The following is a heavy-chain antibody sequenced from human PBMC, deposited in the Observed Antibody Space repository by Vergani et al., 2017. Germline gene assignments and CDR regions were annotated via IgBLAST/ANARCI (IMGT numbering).Heavy chain of an antibody. V-gene: IGHV3-21*01. D-gene: IGHD1-26*01. J-gene: IGHJ4*02. CDR1: GFTFSSYS. Sequence: EVQLVESGGGLVKPGGSLRLSCAASGFTFSSYSMNWVRQAPGKGLEWVSSISSSSSYIYYEDSLKGRFTISRDNAKNSLYLQMNSLRAEDTAVYYCARDLRIVGAKGEGWGQGTLVTVSS. CDR2: ISSSSSYI. CDR3: ARDLRIVGAKGEG.